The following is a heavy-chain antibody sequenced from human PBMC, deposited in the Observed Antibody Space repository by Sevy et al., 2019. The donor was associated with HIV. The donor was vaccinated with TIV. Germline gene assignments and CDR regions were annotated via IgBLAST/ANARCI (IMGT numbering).Heavy chain of an antibody. J-gene: IGHJ4*02. CDR3: AGPTLTYSSGWSYYDS. V-gene: IGHV4-39*01. CDR1: GASISSSGYY. CDR2: INYSGST. D-gene: IGHD6-19*01. Sequence: SETLSLTCTVSGASISSSGYYWGRIRQPPRKGQEWSASINYSGSTFYNPSLKSRVTISSDTSKNQFSLKLNSVTAADTAIYYCAGPTLTYSSGWSYYDSWGQGTVVTVSS.